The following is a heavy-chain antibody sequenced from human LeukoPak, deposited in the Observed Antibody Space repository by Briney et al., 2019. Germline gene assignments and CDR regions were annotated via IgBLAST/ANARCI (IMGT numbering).Heavy chain of an antibody. CDR1: GGSFSGYY. J-gene: IGHJ4*02. Sequence: KPSETLSLTCAVYGGSFSGYYWSWIRQPPGKGLEWIGEINHSGSTNYNPSLKSRVTISVDTSKNQFSLKLSSVTAADTAVYYCARRSDYYDSSGSFDYWGQGTLVTVSS. CDR2: INHSGST. CDR3: ARRSDYYDSSGSFDY. D-gene: IGHD3-22*01. V-gene: IGHV4-34*01.